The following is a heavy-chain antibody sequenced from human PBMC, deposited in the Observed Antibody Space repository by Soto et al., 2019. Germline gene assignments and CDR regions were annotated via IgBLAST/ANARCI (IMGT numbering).Heavy chain of an antibody. CDR2: FDPEDGET. CDR3: ATIWYSYGSESRFDP. Sequence: ASVKVSCKVSGYTLTELSMHWVRQAPGKGLEWMGGFDPEDGETIYAQKFQGRVTMTEDTSTDTAYMELSSLRSEDTAVYYCATIWYSYGSESRFDPWGQGTLVTVSS. J-gene: IGHJ5*02. CDR1: GYTLTELS. D-gene: IGHD5-18*01. V-gene: IGHV1-24*01.